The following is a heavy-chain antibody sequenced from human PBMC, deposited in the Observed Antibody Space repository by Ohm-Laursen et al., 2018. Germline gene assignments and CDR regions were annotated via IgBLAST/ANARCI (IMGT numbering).Heavy chain of an antibody. CDR1: GFSFSSYN. D-gene: IGHD3-22*01. Sequence: SLRLSCTASGFSFSSYNMNWVRQAPGKGLEWVSSITSSSGYIYYADSVKGRFTISRDNAKNSLYLQMNSLRAEDTAVYYCARVSSGRLNYWGQGTLVTVSS. CDR3: ARVSSGRLNY. J-gene: IGHJ4*02. V-gene: IGHV3-21*04. CDR2: ITSSSGYI.